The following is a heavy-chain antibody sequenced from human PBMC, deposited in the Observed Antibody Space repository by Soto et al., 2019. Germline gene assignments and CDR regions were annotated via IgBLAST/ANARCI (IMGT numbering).Heavy chain of an antibody. V-gene: IGHV3-30*18. CDR2: ISYDGSNK. CDR3: AKRGPAAYYYGMDV. CDR1: GFTFSGYG. Sequence: GGSLRLSCAASGFTFSGYGMHWVRQAPGKGLERVAVISYDGSNKYYADSVKGRFTISRDNSKNTLYLQMNSLRAEDTAVYYCAKRGPAAYYYGMDVWGQGTTVTVSS. J-gene: IGHJ6*02. D-gene: IGHD2-2*01.